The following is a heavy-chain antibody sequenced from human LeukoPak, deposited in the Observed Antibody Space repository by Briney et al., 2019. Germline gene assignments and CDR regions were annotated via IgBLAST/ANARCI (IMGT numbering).Heavy chain of an antibody. D-gene: IGHD4-23*01. CDR3: ARDFSGYGGNSDAFDI. CDR1: GYSFTTYG. Sequence: GASVKVSCKASGYSFTTYGISWVRQAPGQGLEWMGWISANNNNTDNVQKLQGRVTMTTDTSTSTAYMELRSLRSDDTAVYYCARDFSGYGGNSDAFDIWGQGTMVTVSS. J-gene: IGHJ3*02. CDR2: ISANNNNT. V-gene: IGHV1-18*01.